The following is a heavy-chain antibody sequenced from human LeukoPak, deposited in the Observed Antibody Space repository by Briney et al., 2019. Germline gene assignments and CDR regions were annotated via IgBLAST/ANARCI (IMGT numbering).Heavy chain of an antibody. CDR1: GFIFSDYY. CDR2: ISNPSSTK. D-gene: IGHD3-10*01. Sequence: GGSLRLSGDASGFIFSDYYMSWARQAPGKGLEWISYISNPSSTKYYADSVKGRFTISRDNAKNSLYLQMNSLRAEDTAVYYCARCGDGLPCDLDYWGQGTLVTVSS. CDR3: ARCGDGLPCDLDY. V-gene: IGHV3-11*04. J-gene: IGHJ4*02.